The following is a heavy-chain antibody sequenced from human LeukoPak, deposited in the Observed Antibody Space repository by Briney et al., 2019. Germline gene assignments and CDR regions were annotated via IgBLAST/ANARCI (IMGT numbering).Heavy chain of an antibody. CDR3: AKKWGVGTTTLDYFDY. Sequence: GGSLRLSCAASGFTFSSYWMSWVRQAPGKGLEWVSGISGSAGSTYYADSVKGRFTISRDNSKNTLYLQMNSLTDDDTAVYYCAKKWGVGTTTLDYFDYWGQGTLVTVSS. CDR2: ISGSAGST. CDR1: GFTFSSYW. V-gene: IGHV3-23*01. J-gene: IGHJ4*02. D-gene: IGHD1-26*01.